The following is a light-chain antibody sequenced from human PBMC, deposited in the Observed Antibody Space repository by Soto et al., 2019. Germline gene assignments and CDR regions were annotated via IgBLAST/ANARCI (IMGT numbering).Light chain of an antibody. V-gene: IGKV1-5*01. CDR2: EAS. Sequence: DIPMTQSPSTLSASVGDTVTVTCRASQRVSGCLAWYQQKPGEAPKLLIYEASALPRGVPSRFSRSGSGTNFTLTIASLQPDDFATYYCQQYETFSGTFGQGTNVEI. J-gene: IGKJ1*01. CDR3: QQYETFSGT. CDR1: QRVSGC.